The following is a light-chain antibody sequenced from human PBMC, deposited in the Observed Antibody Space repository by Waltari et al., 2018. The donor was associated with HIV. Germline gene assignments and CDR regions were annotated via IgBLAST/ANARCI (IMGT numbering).Light chain of an antibody. CDR1: SSNIENNY. CDR2: ENN. CDR3: GTWDSSLSAGV. J-gene: IGLJ2*01. Sequence: QSVLTQPPSVSAAPEQKVTISCSGSSSNIENNYVSWYQQLPGTAPNLLIFENNKRPSGMCDRFSVSKYCTSATLGITGLQTGDEADYYCGTWDSSLSAGVFGGGTKLTVL. V-gene: IGLV1-51*02.